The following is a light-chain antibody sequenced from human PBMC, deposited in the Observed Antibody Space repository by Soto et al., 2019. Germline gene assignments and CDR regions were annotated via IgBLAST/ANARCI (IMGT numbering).Light chain of an antibody. CDR1: QSISSW. V-gene: IGKV1-5*01. CDR3: QQYNSYSWT. Sequence: DIQMTQSPSTLSASVGDRVTITCRARQSISSWLAWYQQKPGKAPKLLIYDASSLESGVPSRFSGSGYGTEFPLTISSLQPDDFASYYCQQYNSYSWTFGQGTKVEIK. CDR2: DAS. J-gene: IGKJ1*01.